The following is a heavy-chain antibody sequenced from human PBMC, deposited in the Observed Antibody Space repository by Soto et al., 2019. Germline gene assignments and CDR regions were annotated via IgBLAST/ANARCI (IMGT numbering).Heavy chain of an antibody. J-gene: IGHJ6*01. CDR2: ISAYNGNT. Sequence: GASVKVSCKASGYTFTSYGISWVRQGPGQVLEWMGWISAYNGNTNYAQKLQGRVTMTTDTSTSTAYMELRSLRSDDTAVYYCAGYSSSPGFYYGMKVWGQGTTVIV. CDR3: AGYSSSPGFYYGMKV. D-gene: IGHD6-6*01. V-gene: IGHV1-18*01. CDR1: GYTFTSYG.